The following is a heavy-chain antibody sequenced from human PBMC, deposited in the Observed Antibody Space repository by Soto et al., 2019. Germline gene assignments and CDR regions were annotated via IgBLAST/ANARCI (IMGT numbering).Heavy chain of an antibody. J-gene: IGHJ4*02. CDR2: IGSSSNYI. V-gene: IGHV3-21*01. CDR3: AKERGVTTALNPDFDY. D-gene: IGHD1-26*01. Sequence: EVQLVESGGGLVKPGGSLRLSCAASGFTFSSYSMNWVRQAPGKGLEWVSSIGSSSNYIYYADSVKGRFTISRDNAKNSLYLQMNTLRVEDTAVYYCAKERGVTTALNPDFDYWGQGTLVTVSS. CDR1: GFTFSSYS.